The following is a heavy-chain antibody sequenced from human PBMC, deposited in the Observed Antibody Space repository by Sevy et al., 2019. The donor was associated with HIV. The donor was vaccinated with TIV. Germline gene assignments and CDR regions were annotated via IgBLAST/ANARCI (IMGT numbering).Heavy chain of an antibody. V-gene: IGHV1-69*10. Sequence: ASVKVSCKASGGTFSSYAISWVRQAPGQGLEWMGGIIPILGIANYAQKFQGRVTITADKSTSTAYMELSSLRSEDTAVYYCARGRLVVVPAAPQEYYFDYWGQGTLVTVSS. CDR2: IIPILGIA. J-gene: IGHJ4*02. D-gene: IGHD2-2*01. CDR3: ARGRLVVVPAAPQEYYFDY. CDR1: GGTFSSYA.